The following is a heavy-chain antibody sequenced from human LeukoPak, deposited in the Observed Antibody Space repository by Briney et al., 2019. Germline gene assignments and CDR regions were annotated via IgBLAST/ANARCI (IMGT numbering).Heavy chain of an antibody. Sequence: SETLSLTCTVSGYSISSGYYWAWMRQPPGKGLEWIGSINHSGSTYYNPSLKSRVTISVDTSKNQFSLKLSSVTAADTAVYYCARLLYSWDGDYWGQGTLVTVSS. J-gene: IGHJ4*02. CDR2: INHSGST. V-gene: IGHV4-38-2*02. CDR3: ARLLYSWDGDY. D-gene: IGHD2-21*01. CDR1: GYSISSGYY.